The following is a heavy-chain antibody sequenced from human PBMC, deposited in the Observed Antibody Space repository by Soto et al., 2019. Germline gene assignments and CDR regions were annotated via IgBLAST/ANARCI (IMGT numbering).Heavy chain of an antibody. V-gene: IGHV3-30*04. CDR1: GFTFSNYT. CDR2: ISYDEIDK. CDR3: AGRSGSSDY. Sequence: GSLGLSCAASGFTFSNYTMHWVRQAPGKGLEWVALISYDEIDKYFADAVKGRFTISRDNYKNTLYLQMDSLRAEDTAVYYCAGRSGSSDYWGRGTLVTVSS. D-gene: IGHD3-10*01. J-gene: IGHJ4*02.